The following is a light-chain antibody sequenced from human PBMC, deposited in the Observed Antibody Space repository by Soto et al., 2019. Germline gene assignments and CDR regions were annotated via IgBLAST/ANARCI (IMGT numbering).Light chain of an antibody. CDR3: QHYGGSPLYT. Sequence: EIVLTQSPGTLSLSPGERATLSCRASQRLGSSFLAWFQQKPGQAPRLLIYGASNRATGIPDRFSGSGSGTDFTLTISTLEPEDFAVYYCQHYGGSPLYTFGHGDQAGDQT. CDR1: QRLGSSF. V-gene: IGKV3-20*01. CDR2: GAS. J-gene: IGKJ2*01.